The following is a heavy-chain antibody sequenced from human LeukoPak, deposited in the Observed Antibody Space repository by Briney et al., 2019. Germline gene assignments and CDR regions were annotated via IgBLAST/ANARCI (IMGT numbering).Heavy chain of an antibody. CDR1: GYTFTSYA. CDR3: ARSYDYVWGSYRYADWFDP. D-gene: IGHD3-16*02. V-gene: IGHV1-3*01. CDR2: INAGNGNT. Sequence: ASVKVSCKASGYTFTSYAMHWVRQAPGQRLEWMGWINAGNGNTKYSQKFQGRVTITRDTSASTAYMELSSLRSEDTAVYYCARSYDYVWGSYRYADWFDPWGQGTLVTVSS. J-gene: IGHJ5*02.